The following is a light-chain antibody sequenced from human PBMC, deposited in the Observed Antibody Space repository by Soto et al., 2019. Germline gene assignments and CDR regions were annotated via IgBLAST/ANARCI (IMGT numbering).Light chain of an antibody. J-gene: IGLJ3*02. Sequence: QSVLTQPPSVSGAPGQRVTISCTGSSSNIGAGYDVQWYKQLPGTAPKLLISGNSNRPSGVPDRFSGSKSGTSASLAITGLQAEDEADYYCQSYDSSLSGWVFGGGTKLTVL. CDR2: GNS. CDR3: QSYDSSLSGWV. V-gene: IGLV1-40*01. CDR1: SSNIGAGYD.